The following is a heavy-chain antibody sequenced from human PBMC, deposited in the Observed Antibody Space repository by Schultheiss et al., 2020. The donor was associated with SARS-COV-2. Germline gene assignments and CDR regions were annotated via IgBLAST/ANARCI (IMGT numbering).Heavy chain of an antibody. D-gene: IGHD3-16*01. CDR2: ISYDGSNK. J-gene: IGHJ4*02. CDR3: AKGPQFTLIRFWTIDY. CDR1: GFTFSNAW. V-gene: IGHV3-30*18. Sequence: GGSLRLSCAASGFTFSNAWMNWVRQAPGKGLEWVAVISYDGSNKYYADSVKGRFTISRDNSKNTLYLQMNSLRAEDTAVYYCAKGPQFTLIRFWTIDYWGQGTLVTVSS.